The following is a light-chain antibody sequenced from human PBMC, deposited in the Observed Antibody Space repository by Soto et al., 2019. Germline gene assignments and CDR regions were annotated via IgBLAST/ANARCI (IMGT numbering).Light chain of an antibody. Sequence: SYELTQPPSVSVAPGKTASITCGGTNIGGKSVHWYQLKPGQAPVLIIYNDDGRPSGIPERFSGSNSGNTATLTVSWVEAGDEADYYCQVWGSNADPYVVFGGGTKLTVL. CDR1: NIGGKS. V-gene: IGLV3-21*04. CDR3: QVWGSNADPYVV. J-gene: IGLJ2*01. CDR2: NDD.